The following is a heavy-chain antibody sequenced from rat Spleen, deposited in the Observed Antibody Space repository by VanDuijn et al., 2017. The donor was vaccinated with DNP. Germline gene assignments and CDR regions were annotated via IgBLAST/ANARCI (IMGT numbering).Heavy chain of an antibody. CDR1: GFTFSDYS. V-gene: IGHV5-25*01. D-gene: IGHD1-5*01. CDR2: ITTSGDST. Sequence: EVQLVESGGGLVQPGRSMKLSCAASGFTFSDYSMAWVLQAPTKGLEWVASITTSGDSTSSPDSVKGRFTISRDNAKNTLYLQMESLRSEDTATYYCAKDIGGDFDYWGQGVMVTVSS. CDR3: AKDIGGDFDY. J-gene: IGHJ2*01.